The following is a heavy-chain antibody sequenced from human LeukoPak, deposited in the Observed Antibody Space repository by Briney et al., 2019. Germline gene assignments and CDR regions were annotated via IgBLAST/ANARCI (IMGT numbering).Heavy chain of an antibody. CDR3: ARRDSSGWYYFDY. CDR2: IYPGDSDT. CDR1: GYSFTSYW. V-gene: IGHV5-51*01. J-gene: IGHJ4*02. D-gene: IGHD6-19*01. Sequence: GESLKISCKGTGYSFTSYWIGWVRQMPGKGLEWMGIIYPGDSDTTYSPSFQGQVTISADKSISTAYLQWSSMKASDTAMYYCARRDSSGWYYFDYWGQGTLVTVSS.